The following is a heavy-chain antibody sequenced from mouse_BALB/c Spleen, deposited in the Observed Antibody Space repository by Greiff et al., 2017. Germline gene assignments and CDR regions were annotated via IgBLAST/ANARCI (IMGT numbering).Heavy chain of an antibody. J-gene: IGHJ4*01. CDR3: ARGDYYAMDY. CDR1: GFNIKDTY. Sequence: EVQLQESGAELVKPGASVKLSCTASGFNIKDTYMHWVKQRPEQGLEWIGRIDPANGNTKYDPKFQGKATITADTSSNTAYLQLSSLTSEDTAVYYCARGDYYAMDYWGQGTSVTVSS. V-gene: IGHV14-3*02. CDR2: IDPANGNT.